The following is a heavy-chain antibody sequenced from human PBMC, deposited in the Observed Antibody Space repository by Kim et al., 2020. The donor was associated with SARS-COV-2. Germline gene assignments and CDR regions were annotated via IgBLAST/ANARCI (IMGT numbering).Heavy chain of an antibody. D-gene: IGHD2-2*01. CDR1: GFTFSYYA. CDR2: ISGIGGAGGT. V-gene: IGHV3-23*01. J-gene: IGHJ4*02. CDR3: VKGFLERCSSGTCTPFDY. Sequence: GGSLRLSCAASGFTFSYYAMSWVRQAPGKGPEWVSGISGIGGAGGTYYADSVKGRFTISRDNSKNTLYLQMNSLRVEDTAVFYCVKGFLERCSSGTCTPFDYWGQGTLVTVSS.